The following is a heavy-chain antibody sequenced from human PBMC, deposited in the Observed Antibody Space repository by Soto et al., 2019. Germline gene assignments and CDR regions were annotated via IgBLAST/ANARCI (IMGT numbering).Heavy chain of an antibody. J-gene: IGHJ4*02. CDR1: GFTFSSYA. V-gene: IGHV3-23*01. CDR2: ISGSGGST. Sequence: EVQLLESGGGLVQPGGSLRLSCAASGFTFSSYAMSWVRQAPGKGLEWVSAISGSGGSTYYADSVKGRFTISRDNSKNTLYLQMNSLRAEDTAVYYCAKDPFYDILTGYYMWFDYWGQGTLVTVSS. CDR3: AKDPFYDILTGYYMWFDY. D-gene: IGHD3-9*01.